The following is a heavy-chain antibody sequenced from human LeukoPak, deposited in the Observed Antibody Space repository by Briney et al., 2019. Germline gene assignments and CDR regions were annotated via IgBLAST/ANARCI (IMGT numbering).Heavy chain of an antibody. V-gene: IGHV4-61*02. J-gene: IGHJ4*02. Sequence: SQTLSLTCSVSGASVSDGNFYWSWVRRAAGKGLEWIGRISSSEDTKYNPSLKCRVTISLDTSKNQLALRLTSVTAADTAVYYCARVSNDAARSLDYWGQGTLVTV. D-gene: IGHD6-6*01. CDR3: ARVSNDAARSLDY. CDR1: GASVSDGNFY. CDR2: ISSSEDT.